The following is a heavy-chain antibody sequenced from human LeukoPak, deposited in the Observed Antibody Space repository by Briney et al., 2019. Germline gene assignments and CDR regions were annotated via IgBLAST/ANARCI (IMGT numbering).Heavy chain of an antibody. CDR3: AKDIAAHYYYYGMDV. V-gene: IGHV3-30*04. Sequence: GGSLRLSCAASGFTFSSYAMHWVRQAPGKGLEWVAVISYDGSNKYYADSVKGRFTISRDNSKNTLYLQMNSLRAEDTAVYYCAKDIAAHYYYYGMDVWGQGTTVTVSS. CDR2: ISYDGSNK. J-gene: IGHJ6*02. CDR1: GFTFSSYA. D-gene: IGHD6-6*01.